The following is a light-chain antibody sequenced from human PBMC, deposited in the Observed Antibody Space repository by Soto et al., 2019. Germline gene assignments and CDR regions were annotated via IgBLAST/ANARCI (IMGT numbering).Light chain of an antibody. CDR1: QSVSSN. CDR2: DAS. V-gene: IGKV3-15*01. CDR3: QQSNNWPRT. Sequence: IVMTQSPATLSVSPGERVTLSCRASQSVSSNLAWYQQKPGQAPRLLIYDASTRATGTPVRFSGSGSGTEFTLTISSLQSEDFAVYYCQQSNNWPRTFGQGTKVDIK. J-gene: IGKJ1*01.